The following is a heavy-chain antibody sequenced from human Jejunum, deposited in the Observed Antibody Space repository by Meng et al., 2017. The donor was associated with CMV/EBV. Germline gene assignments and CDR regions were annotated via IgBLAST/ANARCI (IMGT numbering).Heavy chain of an antibody. CDR2: VSYDGNNK. CDR3: AKDEGYYGVWSGYVNY. V-gene: IGHV3-30*18. J-gene: IGHJ4*02. Sequence: SGCTFSLNARYWVRQAPGKGLEWVAVVSYDGNNKHYADSVKGRFTISRDNSRDTLYLQMSSLRAEDTAVYYCAKDEGYYGVWSGYVNYWGQGTLVTVSS. D-gene: IGHD3-3*01. CDR1: GCTFSLNA.